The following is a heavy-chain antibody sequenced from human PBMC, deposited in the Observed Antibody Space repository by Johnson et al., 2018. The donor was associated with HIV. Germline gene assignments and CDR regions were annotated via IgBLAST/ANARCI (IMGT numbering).Heavy chain of an antibody. J-gene: IGHJ3*02. CDR1: GFTFSSYA. CDR2: ISGNGGTT. V-gene: IGHV3-23*04. D-gene: IGHD5-12*01. Sequence: VQLVESGGGVVRPGGSLRLSCAASGFTFSSYAMSWVRQAPGKGLEWVSVISGNGGTTYYADSVKGRFTISRDNSKNTLYLQMNSLRAEDTAVYYCAKEDEWLRLGSAFDIWGQGTMVTVSS. CDR3: AKEDEWLRLGSAFDI.